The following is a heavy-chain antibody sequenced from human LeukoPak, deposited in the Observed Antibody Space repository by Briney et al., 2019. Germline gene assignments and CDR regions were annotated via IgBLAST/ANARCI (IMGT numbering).Heavy chain of an antibody. CDR3: AKALNSGLRYFDWLTLGY. CDR2: FDPEDGET. J-gene: IGHJ4*02. D-gene: IGHD3-9*01. Sequence: ASVKVSCKVSGYTLTELSMHWVRQAPGKGLEWMGGFDPEDGETIYAQKFQGRVTMTEDTSTDTAYMELSSLRAEDTALYYCAKALNSGLRYFDWLTLGYWGQGTLVTVSS. V-gene: IGHV1-24*01. CDR1: GYTLTELS.